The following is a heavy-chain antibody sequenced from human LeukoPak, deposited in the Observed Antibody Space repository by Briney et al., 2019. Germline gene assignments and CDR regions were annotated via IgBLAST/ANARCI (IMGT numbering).Heavy chain of an antibody. CDR3: ARGDPIAGVNFGY. D-gene: IGHD2-21*02. CDR1: GGSISSYY. CDR2: IYYSGST. J-gene: IGHJ4*02. V-gene: IGHV4-59*01. Sequence: PSQTLSLTCTVSGGSISSYYWSWIRQPPGKGLEWIGYIYYSGSTNYNPSLKSRVTISVDTSKNQFSLKLSSVTAADTAVYYCARGDPIAGVNFGYWGQGTLVTVSS.